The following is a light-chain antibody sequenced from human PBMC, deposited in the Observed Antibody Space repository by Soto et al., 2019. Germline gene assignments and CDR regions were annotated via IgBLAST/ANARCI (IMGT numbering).Light chain of an antibody. CDR2: EVI. CDR1: SSDVGSYNL. V-gene: IGLV2-23*02. J-gene: IGLJ1*01. Sequence: QSVLTQPASVSGSPGQSITISCTGTSSDVGSYNLVSWYQQHPGKAPKLMIYEVIKRPSGVSNRFSGSKSGNTASLTFSGLQAEDEADYYCCSYAGSSSYFFGTGTKVTVL. CDR3: CSYAGSSSYF.